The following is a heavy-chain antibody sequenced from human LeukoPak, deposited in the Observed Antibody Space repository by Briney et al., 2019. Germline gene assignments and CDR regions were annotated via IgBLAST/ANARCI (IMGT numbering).Heavy chain of an antibody. Sequence: GGSLRLSCAASGFTFSSHAMSWVRQAPGKGLEWVSAISGSGGSTYYADSVKGRFTISRDNSKNTLYLQMNSLRAEDTAVYYCAKRNYYDSSGNQYYLDYWGQGTLVTVSS. V-gene: IGHV3-23*01. J-gene: IGHJ4*02. CDR2: ISGSGGST. D-gene: IGHD3-22*01. CDR3: AKRNYYDSSGNQYYLDY. CDR1: GFTFSSHA.